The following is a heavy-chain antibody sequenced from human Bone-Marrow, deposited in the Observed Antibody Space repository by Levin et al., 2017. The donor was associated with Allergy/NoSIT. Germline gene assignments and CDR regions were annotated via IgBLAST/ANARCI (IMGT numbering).Heavy chain of an antibody. CDR2: ISGSGGST. D-gene: IGHD3-16*01. V-gene: IGHV3-23*01. CDR3: AKDLWGGFNYYYYGMDG. J-gene: IGHJ6*02. Sequence: GGSLRLSCAASGFTFSSYAMSWVRQAPGKGLEWVSAISGSGGSTYYADSVKGRFTISRDNSKNTQYLQMNSLRAEDTAVYYCAKDLWGGFNYYYYGMDGWGQGTTVTVSS. CDR1: GFTFSSYA.